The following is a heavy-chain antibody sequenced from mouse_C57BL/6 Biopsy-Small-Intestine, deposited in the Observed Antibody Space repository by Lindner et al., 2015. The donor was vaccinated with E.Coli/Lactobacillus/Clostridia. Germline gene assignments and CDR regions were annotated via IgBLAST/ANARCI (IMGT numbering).Heavy chain of an antibody. CDR2: IRSKSNNYAT. J-gene: IGHJ1*03. CDR1: GFSFNTYA. D-gene: IGHD2-5*01. V-gene: IGHV10-1*01. CDR3: VRQSNYHWYLDV. Sequence: VQLQESGGGLVQPKGSLKLSCAASGFSFNTYAMNWVRQAPGKGLEWVARIRSKSNNYATYYADSVKDRFTISRDDSESMLYLQMNNLKTEDTAMYYCVRQSNYHWYLDVWGTGTTVTVSS.